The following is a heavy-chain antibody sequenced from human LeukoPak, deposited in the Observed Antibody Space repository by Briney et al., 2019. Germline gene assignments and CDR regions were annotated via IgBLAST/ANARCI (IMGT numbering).Heavy chain of an antibody. CDR3: ARRDTSSGYFDY. Sequence: SETLSLTCTVSGGSIGSSSYYWGWIRQPPGKGLEWIGSIYYSGSTYYNPSLKSRVTISVDTSKNQFSLKLSSVTAADTAVYYCARRDTSSGYFDYWGQGTLVTVSS. V-gene: IGHV4-39*01. CDR1: GGSIGSSSYY. J-gene: IGHJ4*02. CDR2: IYYSGST. D-gene: IGHD3-22*01.